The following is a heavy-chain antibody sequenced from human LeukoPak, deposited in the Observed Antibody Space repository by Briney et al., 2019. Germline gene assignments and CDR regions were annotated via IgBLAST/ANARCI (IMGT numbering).Heavy chain of an antibody. J-gene: IGHJ4*02. CDR1: GFTFSSYA. Sequence: PGGSLRLSCAASGFTFSSYAMSWVRQAPGKGLEWVSAISGSGGSTYYADSVKGRFTISRDNSKNTLYLQMNSLRAEDTAVYYCAKDPRDCDILTGMNEAFFDYWGQGTLVTVSS. V-gene: IGHV3-23*01. CDR3: AKDPRDCDILTGMNEAFFDY. CDR2: ISGSGGST. D-gene: IGHD3-9*01.